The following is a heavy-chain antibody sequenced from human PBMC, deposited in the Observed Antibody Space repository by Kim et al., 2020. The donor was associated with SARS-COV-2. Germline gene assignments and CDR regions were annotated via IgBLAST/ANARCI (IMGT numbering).Heavy chain of an antibody. CDR1: GFTFSSHS. Sequence: GGSLRLSCAASGFTFSSHSMNWVRQAPGKGLEWVSSIDSSSSYIYYADSVTGRFTISRDNAKNSLYLQMNSLRAEDTAVYYCARGRDCSSTRCYGVGDYWGQGTLVTVSS. CDR2: IDSSSSYI. D-gene: IGHD2-2*01. CDR3: ARGRDCSSTRCYGVGDY. V-gene: IGHV3-21*01. J-gene: IGHJ4*02.